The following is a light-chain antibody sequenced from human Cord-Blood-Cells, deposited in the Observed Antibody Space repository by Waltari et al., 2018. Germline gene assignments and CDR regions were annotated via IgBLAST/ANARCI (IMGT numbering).Light chain of an antibody. J-gene: IGLJ3*02. CDR1: SSDVGGYNY. CDR2: DVS. Sequence: QSALTQPRSVSGSPGQAVTMPCTGTSSDVGGYNYVSWYQQHPGKAPKLMIYDVSKWPSGVPDRLSGSKSGNTASLTISGLQAEDEADYYCCSYAGSYTWVFGGGTKLTVL. V-gene: IGLV2-11*01. CDR3: CSYAGSYTWV.